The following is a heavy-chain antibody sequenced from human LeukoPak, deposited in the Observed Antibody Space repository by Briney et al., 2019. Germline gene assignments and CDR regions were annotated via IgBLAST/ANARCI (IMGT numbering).Heavy chain of an antibody. Sequence: SQTLSLTCAISGDSVSSNSAAWNWLRQSPSRGLEWLGRTYYRSKWYNDYAVSVKSRIIISPDTSKNQFSLQLNSVTPEDTAVYYCARDVSSSWYGVGYYYYYMDVWGKGTTVTVSS. V-gene: IGHV6-1*01. J-gene: IGHJ6*03. D-gene: IGHD6-13*01. CDR3: ARDVSSSWYGVGYYYYYMDV. CDR1: GDSVSSNSAA. CDR2: TYYRSKWYN.